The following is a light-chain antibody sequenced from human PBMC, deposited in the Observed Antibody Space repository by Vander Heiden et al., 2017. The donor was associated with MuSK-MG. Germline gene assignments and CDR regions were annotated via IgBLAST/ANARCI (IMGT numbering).Light chain of an antibody. CDR3: QQSDSTPYT. CDR2: AAS. V-gene: IGKV1-39*01. J-gene: IGKJ2*01. CDR1: QSISSY. Sequence: DIQMTQSPSSLSASVGDRVTITCRASQSISSYLNWYQQKPGKAPKLLIYAASGLQSGVPSRFSGSGSGTDFTLTISRLQPEDFATYYCQQSDSTPYTFGQGTKLKIE.